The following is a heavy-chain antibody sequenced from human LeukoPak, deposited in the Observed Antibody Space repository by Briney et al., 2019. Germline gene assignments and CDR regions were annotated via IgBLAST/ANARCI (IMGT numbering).Heavy chain of an antibody. V-gene: IGHV1-2*02. CDR2: INPNGGGT. CDR3: AGTPPRFGPPFDY. D-gene: IGHD3-3*01. Sequence: ASVKVSCKASGYTFTGYYMHWVRQAPGQGLEWMGWINPNGGGTNYAQKFQGRVTMTRDTSISTAYMELSRLRSDDTAVYYCAGTPPRFGPPFDYWDQGTLVTVSS. J-gene: IGHJ4*02. CDR1: GYTFTGYY.